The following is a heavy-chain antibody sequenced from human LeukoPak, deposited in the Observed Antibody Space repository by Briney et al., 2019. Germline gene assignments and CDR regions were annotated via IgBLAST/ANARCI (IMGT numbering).Heavy chain of an antibody. Sequence: PGWSLRLSRAASGFTFSAYAMLWVRQAPGKGVDRVAVIWYDGRKQYYADAVKGRFTISRDNYKNTLFLQISSLRAEDTAVYYWAKSVDESGDDEADYWGQGTQVIVSS. J-gene: IGHJ4*02. D-gene: IGHD2-21*02. CDR1: GFTFSAYA. CDR3: AKSVDESGDDEADY. V-gene: IGHV3-33*06. CDR2: IWYDGRKQ.